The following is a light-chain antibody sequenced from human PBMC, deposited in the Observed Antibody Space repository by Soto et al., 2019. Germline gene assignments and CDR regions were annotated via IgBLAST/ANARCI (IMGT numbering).Light chain of an antibody. Sequence: FLLQSRGTLSLSPGDSAQSSCRASQRVSNRYLAWYQQKPGQAPRLLIYGASSRATGPPDRFSGSGSGTEFTLTISRLQYEDFALYYRQQYQNSWTFGKGTKGDI. V-gene: IGKV3-20*01. CDR2: GAS. CDR1: QRVSNRY. J-gene: IGKJ1*01. CDR3: QQYQNSWT.